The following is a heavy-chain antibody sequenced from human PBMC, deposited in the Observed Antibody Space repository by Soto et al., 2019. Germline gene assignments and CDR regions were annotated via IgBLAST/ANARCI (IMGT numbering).Heavy chain of an antibody. CDR3: ARVLRPRLLDY. V-gene: IGHV1-18*01. CDR1: GGTFSSYA. J-gene: IGHJ4*02. D-gene: IGHD6-6*01. Sequence: GASVKVSCKASGGTFSSYAISWVRQAPGQGLEWMGWISAYNGNTNYAQKLQGRVTMTTDTSTSTAYMELRSLRSDDTAVYYCARVLRPRLLDYWGQGTLVTVSS. CDR2: ISAYNGNT.